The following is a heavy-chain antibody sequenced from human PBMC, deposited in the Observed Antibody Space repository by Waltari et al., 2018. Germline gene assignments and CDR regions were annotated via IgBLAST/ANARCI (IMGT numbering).Heavy chain of an antibody. D-gene: IGHD4-17*01. CDR3: GRIAFGDDGGYFQY. J-gene: IGHJ1*01. Sequence: QLQLQESCPGLVRPSATLSLTCTVSGGSITTNYTWPWIRQPPGKGLEWMGNMQYRGSTFYNPSLMSRVTISLDTSKNQFSLTLTSVDAADTAVYFCGRIAFGDDGGYFQYWGQGTLVTVSS. V-gene: IGHV4-39*01. CDR1: GGSITTNYT. CDR2: MQYRGST.